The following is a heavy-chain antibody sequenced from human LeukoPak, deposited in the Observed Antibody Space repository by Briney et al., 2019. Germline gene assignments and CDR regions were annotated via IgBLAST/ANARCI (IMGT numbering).Heavy chain of an antibody. D-gene: IGHD6-19*01. CDR3: AKTLTAPGSSGWYDY. CDR1: GFTFTSYS. V-gene: IGHV3-23*01. J-gene: IGHJ4*02. Sequence: GGSLRLSCAASGFTFTSYSMSWVRQAPGKGLEWVSGTSDRGDYTYYADSVKGRFTISRDNSKNTLYLQMNSLRAEDTAVYYCAKTLTAPGSSGWYDYWGQGTLVTVSS. CDR2: TSDRGDYT.